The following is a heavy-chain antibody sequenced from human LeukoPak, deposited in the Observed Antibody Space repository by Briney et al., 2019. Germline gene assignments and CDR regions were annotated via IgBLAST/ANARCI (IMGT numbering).Heavy chain of an antibody. CDR1: GGSISGTPYY. Sequence: ASETLSLTCAISGGSISGTPYYWGWIRQPPGKGLEWIGSIYYSGSTYYNPSLTSPLTISVDTSKHQFSLKLSSVPAADTAVYYCARASTIFGHFAYWGRGTLVTVSS. J-gene: IGHJ4*02. V-gene: IGHV4-39*07. CDR3: ARASTIFGHFAY. CDR2: IYYSGST. D-gene: IGHD3-3*01.